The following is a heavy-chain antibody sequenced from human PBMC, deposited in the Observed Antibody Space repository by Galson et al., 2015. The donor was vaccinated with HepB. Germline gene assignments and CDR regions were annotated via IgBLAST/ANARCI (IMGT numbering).Heavy chain of an antibody. CDR2: ISYDGSNK. CDR3: AKVGGSSWYWYYMDV. Sequence: SLRLSCAASGFTFSSYGMHWVRQAPGKGLEWVAVISYDGSNKYYADSVKGRFTISRDNSKNTLYLQMNSLRAEDTAVYYCAKVGGSSWYWYYMDVWGKGTTVTVSS. D-gene: IGHD6-13*01. V-gene: IGHV3-30*18. CDR1: GFTFSSYG. J-gene: IGHJ6*03.